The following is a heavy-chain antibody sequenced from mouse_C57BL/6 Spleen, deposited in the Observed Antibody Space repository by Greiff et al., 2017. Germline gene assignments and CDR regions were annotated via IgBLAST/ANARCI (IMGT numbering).Heavy chain of an antibody. V-gene: IGHV1-82*01. CDR1: GYAFSSSW. J-gene: IGHJ2*01. CDR2: IYPGDGDT. CDR3: ARDGFIPFDY. Sequence: QVQLQQSGPELVKPGASVKISCKASGYAFSSSWMNWVKQRPGKGLEWIGRIYPGDGDTNYNGKFKGKATLTEDKSSSTAYMQISSLTSEDAAVYFCARDGFIPFDYWGQGTTLTVSS. D-gene: IGHD1-1*01.